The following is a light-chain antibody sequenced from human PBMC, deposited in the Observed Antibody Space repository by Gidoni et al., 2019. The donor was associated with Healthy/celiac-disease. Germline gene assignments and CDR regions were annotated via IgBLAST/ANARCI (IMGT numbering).Light chain of an antibody. CDR1: QGISSY. CDR3: QQLNSYPIT. V-gene: IGKV1-9*01. J-gene: IGKJ3*01. Sequence: IQLTQSPSSLSASVGDRVTITCRASQGISSYLAWYQQKPGKAPKLLIYAASPLQSGVPSRFSGSGSGTDFTLTISSMQREDFAAYYCQQLNSYPITFXPXTKVDIK. CDR2: AAS.